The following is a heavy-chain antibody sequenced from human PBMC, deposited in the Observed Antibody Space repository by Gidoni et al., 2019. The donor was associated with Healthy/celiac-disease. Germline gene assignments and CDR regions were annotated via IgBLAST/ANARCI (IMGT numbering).Heavy chain of an antibody. J-gene: IGHJ1*01. D-gene: IGHD3-22*01. V-gene: IGHV3-15*01. Sequence: EVQLVESGGGVVKPGGSLRLSCAASGFTFSNVVMRWVRQAPGQGLEWVGRIKSNTDRGTTSYAAPVKGRLHNSRDAPKHTLYLQMTRLKTEYTCVYYCTFYDSSGYYFHHWGHGTLVTVSS. CDR3: TFYDSSGYYFHH. CDR2: IKSNTDRGTT. CDR1: GFTFSNVV.